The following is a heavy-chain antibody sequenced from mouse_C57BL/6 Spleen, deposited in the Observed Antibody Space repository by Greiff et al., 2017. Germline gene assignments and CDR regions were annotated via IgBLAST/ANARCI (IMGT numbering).Heavy chain of an antibody. CDR1: GYTFTSYW. Sequence: QVQLQQSGAELAKPGASVKLSCKASGYTFTSYWMHWVKQRPGQGLEWIGYINPSSGYTKYNQKFKDKATVTADKSSSTAYMQLSSLTYEDSAVYYGARWPTTVVEYFDYWGQGTTLTVSS. J-gene: IGHJ2*01. V-gene: IGHV1-7*01. D-gene: IGHD1-1*01. CDR2: INPSSGYT. CDR3: ARWPTTVVEYFDY.